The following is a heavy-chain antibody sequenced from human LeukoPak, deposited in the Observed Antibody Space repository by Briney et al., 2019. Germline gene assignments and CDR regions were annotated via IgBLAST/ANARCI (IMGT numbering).Heavy chain of an antibody. J-gene: IGHJ4*02. CDR3: AILSRGDGYNYDY. Sequence: ASVKLSCKASGYTFTGYYMHWVRQAPGQGLEWMGWINPNSGGTNYAQKFQGRVTMTRDTSISTAYMELSRLRSDDTAVYYCAILSRGDGYNYDYWGQGTLVTVSS. CDR2: INPNSGGT. D-gene: IGHD5-24*01. V-gene: IGHV1-2*02. CDR1: GYTFTGYY.